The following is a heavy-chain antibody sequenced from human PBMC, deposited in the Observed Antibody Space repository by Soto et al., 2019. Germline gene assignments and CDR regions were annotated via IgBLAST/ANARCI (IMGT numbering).Heavy chain of an antibody. CDR3: ARYGGTAIWYLDI. J-gene: IGHJ2*01. CDR2: VSHSGTA. D-gene: IGHD2-15*01. V-gene: IGHV4-34*01. Sequence: QVRLQQWGAGLLKPSETLSLTCAVYGASFTGYYWTWLRQSPGKGLEWIGEVSHSGTAKYNPSLKSRVTISLDTSKSQFSLELTSVPAADTAVYYCARYGGTAIWYLDISGRGTSVSVSS. CDR1: GASFTGYY.